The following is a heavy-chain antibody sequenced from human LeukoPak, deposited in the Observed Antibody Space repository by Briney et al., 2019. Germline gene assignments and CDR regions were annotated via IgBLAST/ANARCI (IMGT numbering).Heavy chain of an antibody. CDR1: GYTFTGYY. CDR3: ARALWDPAHFDY. Sequence: ASVKVSCKASGYTFTGYYMHWVRQAPGQGLEWMGIINPSGGSTSYAQKFQGRVTMTRDMSTSTVYMELSSLRSEDTAVYYCARALWDPAHFDYWGQGTLVTVSS. V-gene: IGHV1-46*01. CDR2: INPSGGST. D-gene: IGHD3-16*01. J-gene: IGHJ4*02.